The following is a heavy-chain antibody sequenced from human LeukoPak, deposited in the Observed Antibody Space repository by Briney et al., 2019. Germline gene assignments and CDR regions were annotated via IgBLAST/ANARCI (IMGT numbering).Heavy chain of an antibody. D-gene: IGHD3-10*01. Sequence: GGSLRLSCAASGFTFSDYYMSWIRQAPGKGLEGGSYISSSGSTIYYADSVKGRFTISRDNAKNSLYLQMNSLRAEDTALYYCVRSYVARGLLTEDYWGQGTLVTVSS. CDR1: GFTFSDYY. J-gene: IGHJ4*02. V-gene: IGHV3-11*04. CDR2: ISSSGSTI. CDR3: VRSYVARGLLTEDY.